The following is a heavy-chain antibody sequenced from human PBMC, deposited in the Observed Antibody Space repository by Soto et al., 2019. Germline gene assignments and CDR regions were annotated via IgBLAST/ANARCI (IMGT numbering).Heavy chain of an antibody. V-gene: IGHV3-7*01. Sequence: PGGSLRLSCAASGFTFSSYWMSWVRQAPGKGLEWVANIKQDESEKYYVDSVKGRFTISRDNAKDSLYLQMNSLRAEDTAVYYCARDLFHCSSTSCYGGGSDHWGQGTL. CDR3: ARDLFHCSSTSCYGGGSDH. CDR2: IKQDESEK. J-gene: IGHJ4*02. D-gene: IGHD2-2*01. CDR1: GFTFSSYW.